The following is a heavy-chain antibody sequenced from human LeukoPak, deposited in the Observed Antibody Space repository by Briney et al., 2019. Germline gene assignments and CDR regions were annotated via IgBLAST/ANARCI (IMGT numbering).Heavy chain of an antibody. CDR2: IYSGGGA. D-gene: IGHD3-10*02. CDR3: ARVFPPNWFDP. Sequence: GGSLRLSCAASGFTVTSNYMSWGRQAPGKGLEWVSIIYSGGGAYYADSVKGRFTISRDNSRNTLFLQMNSRRAENTTMNYCARVFPPNWFDPWGQGTLVTVSS. J-gene: IGHJ5*02. CDR1: GFTVTSNY. V-gene: IGHV3-66*01.